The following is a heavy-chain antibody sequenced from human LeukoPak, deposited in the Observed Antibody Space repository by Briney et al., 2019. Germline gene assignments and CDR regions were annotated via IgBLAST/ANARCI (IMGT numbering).Heavy chain of an antibody. CDR1: GYSFTNYW. D-gene: IGHD1-26*01. V-gene: IGHV5-51*01. CDR3: TRRRDLYSGSYYPFDY. Sequence: GESLKISCKGSGYSFTNYWIGWVRQMPGKGLKWMGIIYPGDSDARYSPSFQGQVTISADKSISTAYLQWSSLKASDTAMYYCTRRRDLYSGSYYPFDYWGQGTLVTVSS. J-gene: IGHJ4*02. CDR2: IYPGDSDA.